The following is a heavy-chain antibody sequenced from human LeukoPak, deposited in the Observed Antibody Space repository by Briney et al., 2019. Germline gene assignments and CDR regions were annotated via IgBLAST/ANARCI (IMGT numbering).Heavy chain of an antibody. D-gene: IGHD2-2*01. CDR1: GYTFTSYG. CDR3: ARDRDPIFCSSTSCYELLASYYYYMDV. J-gene: IGHJ6*03. V-gene: IGHV1-18*01. Sequence: ASVKVSCKASGYTFTSYGISWVRQAPGQGLEWMGWISAYNGNTNYAQKLQGRVTMTTDTSTSTAYMELRSLRSEDTAVYYCARDRDPIFCSSTSCYELLASYYYYMDVWGKGTTVTVSS. CDR2: ISAYNGNT.